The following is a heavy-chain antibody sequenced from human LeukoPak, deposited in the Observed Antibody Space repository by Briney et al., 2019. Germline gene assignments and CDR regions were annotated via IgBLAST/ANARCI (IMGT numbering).Heavy chain of an antibody. CDR3: ARGRRSGSYHHFDY. V-gene: IGHV4-39*07. D-gene: IGHD1-26*01. J-gene: IGHJ4*02. CDR1: GGSISSSSYY. Sequence: PSETLSLTCTVSGGSISSSSYYWGWIRQPPGKGLEWIGSIYYSGSTYYNPSLKSRVTISVDTSKNQFSLKLSSVTAADTAVYYCARGRRSGSYHHFDYWGQGTLVTVSS. CDR2: IYYSGST.